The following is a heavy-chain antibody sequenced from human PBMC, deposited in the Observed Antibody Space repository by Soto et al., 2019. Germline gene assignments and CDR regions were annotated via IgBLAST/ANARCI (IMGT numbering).Heavy chain of an antibody. V-gene: IGHV5-51*01. Sequence: GESLKISCKGSGYSFTSYWIGWMRQLPGKGLEWTGIIYPGDSDTRYSQSFQGEATISADKSISTASLQWSSLKASDTAMYYGARLESIAGADSFDSWGQGTLVTVSS. D-gene: IGHD6-19*01. J-gene: IGHJ4*02. CDR2: IYPGDSDT. CDR3: ARLESIAGADSFDS. CDR1: GYSFTSYW.